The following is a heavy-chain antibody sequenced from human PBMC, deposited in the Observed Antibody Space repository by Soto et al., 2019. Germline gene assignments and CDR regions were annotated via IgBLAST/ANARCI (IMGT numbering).Heavy chain of an antibody. CDR1: GFTFSSYE. CDR2: ISSSGSTI. Sequence: GGSLRLSCAASGFTFSSYEMNWVRQAPGKGLEWVSYISSSGSTIYYADSVKGRFTISRDNAKNSLYLQMNSLRAEDTAVYYCARVEWFGELPGMDVWGQGTTVTVSS. D-gene: IGHD3-10*01. J-gene: IGHJ6*02. V-gene: IGHV3-48*03. CDR3: ARVEWFGELPGMDV.